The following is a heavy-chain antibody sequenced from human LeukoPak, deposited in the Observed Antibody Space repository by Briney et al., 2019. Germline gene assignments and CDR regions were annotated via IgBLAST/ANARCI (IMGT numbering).Heavy chain of an antibody. CDR3: ARVVAGYSSGLGPYWYFDL. CDR1: GGSISSYY. V-gene: IGHV4-4*07. J-gene: IGHJ2*01. Sequence: SETLSLTCTVSGGSISSYYWSWIRQPAGKGLEWIGRIYTSGSTNYNPSLKSRVTMSVDTSKNQFSLKLSSVTAADTAVYYCARVVAGYSSGLGPYWYFDLWGRGTLVTVSS. CDR2: IYTSGST. D-gene: IGHD6-19*01.